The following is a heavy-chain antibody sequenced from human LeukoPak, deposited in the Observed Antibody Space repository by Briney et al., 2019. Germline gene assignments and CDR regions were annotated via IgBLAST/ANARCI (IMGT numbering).Heavy chain of an antibody. CDR1: GGTLINKY. CDR3: VREGSSLKHFDV. CDR2: IDPDGSGR. Sequence: GASVKVSCKASGGTLINKYMHWVRQAPGQGLEFMGQIDPDGSGRFYAQKLQGRVTMNKDTATSTVYMEVTSLTSEDTAMYYCVREGSSLKHFDVWGRGTMITVSS. D-gene: IGHD3-10*01. J-gene: IGHJ3*01. V-gene: IGHV1-46*04.